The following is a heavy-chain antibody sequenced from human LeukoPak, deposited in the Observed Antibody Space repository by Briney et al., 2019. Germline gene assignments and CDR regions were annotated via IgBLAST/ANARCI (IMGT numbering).Heavy chain of an antibody. V-gene: IGHV6-1*01. CDR2: TYYKSKWYN. Sequence: SQTLSLTCAISGDSVSSNSAAWSWIRQSPSRGLEWLGRTYYKSKWYNDYAESVKSRITINPDTSKNQFSLQLNSVTPGDTAVYYCARDLYYYVSSGYYYFDHWGQGTLVTVSS. J-gene: IGHJ4*02. D-gene: IGHD3-22*01. CDR3: ARDLYYYVSSGYYYFDH. CDR1: GDSVSSNSAA.